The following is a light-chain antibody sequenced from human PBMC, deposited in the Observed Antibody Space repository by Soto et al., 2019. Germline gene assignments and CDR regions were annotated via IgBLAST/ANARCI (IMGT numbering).Light chain of an antibody. CDR2: AAS. J-gene: IGKJ1*01. V-gene: IGKV1-8*01. CDR1: QGISSY. Sequence: AIRMTQSPSSLSESTGDRVTITCRASQGISSYLAWYQQKPGRAPKLLIYAASTLQSGVPSRFSGSGSGTDFTLTISCLQSEDFATYYCQQYYSYPWTFGQGTKVDIK. CDR3: QQYYSYPWT.